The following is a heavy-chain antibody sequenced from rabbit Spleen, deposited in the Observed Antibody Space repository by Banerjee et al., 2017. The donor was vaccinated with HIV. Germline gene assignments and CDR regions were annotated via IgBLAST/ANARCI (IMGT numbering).Heavy chain of an antibody. D-gene: IGHD2-1*01. CDR1: GVSFSDKDV. CDR3: ARGSATMTMVITGYYLGL. CDR2: INAVTGKA. J-gene: IGHJ4*01. Sequence: EQLEESGGGLVKPEGSLTLTCKASGVSFSDKDVMCWVRQAPGKGLEWIACINAVTGKAVYASWAKGRFTFSKTSSTTVTLQMTSLTVADTATYFCARGSATMTMVITGYYLGLWGQGTLVTVS. V-gene: IGHV1S45*01.